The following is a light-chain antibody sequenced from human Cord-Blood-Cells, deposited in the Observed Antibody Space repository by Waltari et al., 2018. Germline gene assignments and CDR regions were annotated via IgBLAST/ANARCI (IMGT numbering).Light chain of an antibody. Sequence: HSALTQPASVSGSPGQSITISCTGTSSDVAGDNYVAWYQKHPGKAPKLMLYDVSNRPSGVSNRFSGSKSGNTASLTISGLQAEDEADYYCSSYTSSSTYVFAPGTKVTVL. V-gene: IGLV2-14*03. CDR2: DVS. CDR3: SSYTSSSTYV. CDR1: SSDVAGDNY. J-gene: IGLJ1*01.